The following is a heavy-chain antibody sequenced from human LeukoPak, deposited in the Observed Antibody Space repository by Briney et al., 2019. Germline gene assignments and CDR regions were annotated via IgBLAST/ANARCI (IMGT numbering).Heavy chain of an antibody. D-gene: IGHD6-19*01. CDR3: ARGYSSGWYVVYYYMDV. Sequence: ASVKVSCKASGYTFTGYYMHWVRQAPGQGLEWMGWINPNSGGTNYAQKFQGRVTMTRDTSISTAYMELSRLRSDDTAVYYCARGYSSGWYVVYYYMDVWGKGTTVTISS. V-gene: IGHV1-2*02. J-gene: IGHJ6*03. CDR1: GYTFTGYY. CDR2: INPNSGGT.